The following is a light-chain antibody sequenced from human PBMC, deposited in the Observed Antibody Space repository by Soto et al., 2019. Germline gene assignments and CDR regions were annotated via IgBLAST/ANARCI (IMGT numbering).Light chain of an antibody. Sequence: DIVMTQTPLASPVSLGQPASISCRSSQSLEHRDENTYLSWLQQRPGQAPRFLVYNISNRFSGVPDRFSGCEAGTYFTLKISNVEAEDAGAYYCVHATQFPQTFGQGTKLEI. J-gene: IGKJ2*01. V-gene: IGKV2-24*01. CDR1: QSLEHRDENTY. CDR3: VHATQFPQT. CDR2: NIS.